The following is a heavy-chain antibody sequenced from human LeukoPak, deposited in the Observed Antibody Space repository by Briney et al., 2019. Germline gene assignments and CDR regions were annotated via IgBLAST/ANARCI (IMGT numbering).Heavy chain of an antibody. V-gene: IGHV3-11*03. Sequence: GGSLRLSCAASGFTFSYYYMRWIRQATGKGVEGVSYISCSSSYTNYAYSLKGRINVSRDNDKNSLYLQMNSLRAEDAAVYYCATNYDILTGSPKDDSFDIWGQGTMVTVSS. CDR2: ISCSSSYT. J-gene: IGHJ3*02. D-gene: IGHD3-9*01. CDR3: ATNYDILTGSPKDDSFDI. CDR1: GFTFSYYY.